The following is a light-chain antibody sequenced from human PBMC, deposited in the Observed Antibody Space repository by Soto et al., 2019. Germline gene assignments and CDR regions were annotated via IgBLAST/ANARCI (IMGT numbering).Light chain of an antibody. Sequence: IVLTQSTGTLSLSQGESATLSCRASQSISRSYLAWYQQKPGQAPSLLIYGASSRATGIPARFSGSGSGTDFTLTISSLESEDFAVYYCQQYSSSPPYTFGQGTKVEIK. CDR1: QSISRSY. CDR2: GAS. V-gene: IGKV3-20*01. J-gene: IGKJ2*01. CDR3: QQYSSSPPYT.